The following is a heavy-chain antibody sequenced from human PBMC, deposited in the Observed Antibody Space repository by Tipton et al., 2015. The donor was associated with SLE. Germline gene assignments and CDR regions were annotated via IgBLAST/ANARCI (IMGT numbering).Heavy chain of an antibody. V-gene: IGHV3-21*01. D-gene: IGHD5-18*01. CDR2: ISSSSSYI. CDR3: ARDLMWIQLWLEDFQH. J-gene: IGHJ1*01. Sequence: SLRLSCAASGFTFSSYSMNWVRQAPGKGLEWVSSISSSSSYIYYADSVKGRFTISRDNAKNSLYLQMNSLRAEDTAVYYCARDLMWIQLWLEDFQHWGQGTLVTVSS. CDR1: GFTFSSYS.